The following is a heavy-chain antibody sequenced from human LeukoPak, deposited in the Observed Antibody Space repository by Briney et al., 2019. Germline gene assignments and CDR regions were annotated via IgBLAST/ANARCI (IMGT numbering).Heavy chain of an antibody. CDR1: GFTFTDYY. CDR3: ARELGYCTTTTCLYGFDY. Sequence: PGGSLRLSCTASGFTFTDYYMTWVRQAPGKGLEWVSHISYSSTTVYYADSVKGRFTISRDNAKNSLYLQMNNLRDEDSAVYYCARELGYCTTTTCLYGFDYWGQGTLITVSS. CDR2: ISYSSTTV. J-gene: IGHJ4*02. D-gene: IGHD2-2*01. V-gene: IGHV3-48*02.